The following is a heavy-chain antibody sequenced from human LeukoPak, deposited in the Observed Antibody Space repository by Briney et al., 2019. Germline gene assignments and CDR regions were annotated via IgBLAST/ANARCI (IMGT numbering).Heavy chain of an antibody. CDR3: ARSLDSSSWYFHYWSDL. D-gene: IGHD6-13*01. V-gene: IGHV3-7*04. J-gene: IGHJ5*02. CDR1: GFTFSAYW. Sequence: GGSLRLSCAASGFTFSAYWMSWVRQAPGKGLEWVASTKEDGSEKKYVDSVKGRFTISRDNAKKSLSLQMNSLRAEDTAVYFCARSLDSSSWYFHYWSDLWGQGTLVTVSS. CDR2: TKEDGSEK.